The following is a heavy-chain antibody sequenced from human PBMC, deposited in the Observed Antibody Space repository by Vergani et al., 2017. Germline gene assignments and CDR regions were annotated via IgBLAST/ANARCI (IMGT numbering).Heavy chain of an antibody. CDR2: LNPKDGET. CDR1: GYIFTDHY. J-gene: IGHJ3*02. CDR3: ATAYNTNWKDAFDI. V-gene: IGHV1-69-2*01. Sequence: EVQLVQSGSEVKKPGATVKISCKGSGYIFTDHYIHWVQQAPGKGLEWMGLLNPKDGETMFAERFQGRVTITADPSTDAAYMDLSNLRSEDTAIYYCATAYNTNWKDAFDIWGQGTMVTVSS. D-gene: IGHD1-1*01.